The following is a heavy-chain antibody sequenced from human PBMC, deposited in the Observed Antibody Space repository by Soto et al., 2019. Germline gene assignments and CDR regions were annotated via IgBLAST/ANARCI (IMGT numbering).Heavy chain of an antibody. D-gene: IGHD3-10*01. CDR1: GGSISSSSYY. J-gene: IGHJ6*03. CDR3: ARLNSHRFGASPPYYYMDV. CDR2: IYYSGST. Sequence: SETLSLTCTVSGGSISSSSYYWGWIRQPPGKGLEWIGSIYYSGSTYYNPSLKSRVTISVDTSKNQFSLKLSSVTAADTAVYYCARLNSHRFGASPPYYYMDVWGKGTTVTVSS. V-gene: IGHV4-39*01.